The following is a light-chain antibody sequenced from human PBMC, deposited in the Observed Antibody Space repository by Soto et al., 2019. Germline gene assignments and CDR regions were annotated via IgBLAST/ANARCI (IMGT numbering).Light chain of an antibody. CDR1: QSVSSTY. Sequence: EIVLTQSPGTLSLSPGERATLSCRASQSVSSTYLAWYQQEPGQAPRPLIYGASSRATGIPDRFSGSGSGTDFTLTISRLEPEDFAVYYCQQYGSSPPITFGQGTRLEIK. CDR3: QQYGSSPPIT. J-gene: IGKJ5*01. CDR2: GAS. V-gene: IGKV3-20*01.